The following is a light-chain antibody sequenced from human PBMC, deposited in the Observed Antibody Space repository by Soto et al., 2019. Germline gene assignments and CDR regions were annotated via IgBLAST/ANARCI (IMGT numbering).Light chain of an antibody. CDR3: LQDFNFPFT. CDR2: AAS. CDR1: QDIRNH. J-gene: IGKJ2*01. Sequence: ALQMTQSPSSLSASVGDRVTITCRASQDIRNHLAWYQQKPGTAPKVLISAASSLQTGVPSRFGGSGSGTDVTLTISSLQPEDFATYYCLQDFNFPFTLGQGTKLEVK. V-gene: IGKV1-6*01.